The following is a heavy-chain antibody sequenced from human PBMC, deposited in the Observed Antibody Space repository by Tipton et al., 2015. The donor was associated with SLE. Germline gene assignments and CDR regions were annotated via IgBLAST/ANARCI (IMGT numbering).Heavy chain of an antibody. J-gene: IGHJ5*02. CDR2: ISAYNGNT. V-gene: IGHV1-18*01. CDR3: ARDRRYCTGGVCYTEDNWFDP. D-gene: IGHD2-8*02. Sequence: QLVQSGAEGKKPGASVKVSCKASGYTFTSYGISWVRQAPGQGLEWMGWISAYNGNTNYAQKLQGRVTMTTDTSTSTAYMELRSLRSDDTAVYYCARDRRYCTGGVCYTEDNWFDPWGQGPLVTVSS. CDR1: GYTFTSYG.